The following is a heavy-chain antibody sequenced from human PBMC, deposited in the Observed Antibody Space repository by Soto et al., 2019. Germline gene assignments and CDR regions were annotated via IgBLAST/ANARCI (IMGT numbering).Heavy chain of an antibody. Sequence: GGSLRLSCAASGFTFSSYGMHWVRQAPGKGLEWVAVISYDGSNKYYADSVKGRFTISRDNSKNTLYLQMNSLRAEDTAVYYCAKDLYGDYEGGYFDYWGQGTLVTVSS. V-gene: IGHV3-30*18. J-gene: IGHJ4*02. CDR1: GFTFSSYG. CDR3: AKDLYGDYEGGYFDY. D-gene: IGHD4-17*01. CDR2: ISYDGSNK.